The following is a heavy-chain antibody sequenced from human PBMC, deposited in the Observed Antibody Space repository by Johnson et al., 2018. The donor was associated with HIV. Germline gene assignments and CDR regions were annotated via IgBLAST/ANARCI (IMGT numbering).Heavy chain of an antibody. J-gene: IGHJ3*02. Sequence: QMMLVESGGGVVQPGRSLRLSCAASGFTFSSYAMHWVRQAPGKGLEWVAVISSDGNKTYYADSVRGLTISRDNSKNTLYLQLSSLRSEDTAVYYCAIDSGVPGNDAFDIWGQGTMVTVSS. CDR1: GFTFSSYA. CDR2: ISSDGNKT. V-gene: IGHV3-30*04. CDR3: AIDSGVPGNDAFDI. D-gene: IGHD3-10*01.